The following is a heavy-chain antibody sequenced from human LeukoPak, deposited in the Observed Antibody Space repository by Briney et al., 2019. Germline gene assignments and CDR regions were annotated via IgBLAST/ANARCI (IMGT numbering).Heavy chain of an antibody. D-gene: IGHD6-6*01. Sequence: GGSLRLSCAASGFNFNNAWMNWVRQAAGEGLGWVGRIKSKTDGGATDYAAPVQGRFSTSSDDSNTTPYLQINSLKAEDTAVYYCTTDQGLGARPACGYWGQGTLVTVSS. J-gene: IGHJ4*02. CDR2: IKSKTDGGAT. V-gene: IGHV3-15*01. CDR3: TTDQGLGARPACGY. CDR1: GFNFNNAW.